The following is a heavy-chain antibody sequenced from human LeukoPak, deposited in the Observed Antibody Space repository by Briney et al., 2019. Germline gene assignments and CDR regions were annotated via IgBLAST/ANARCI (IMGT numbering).Heavy chain of an antibody. D-gene: IGHD3-22*01. J-gene: IGHJ6*03. CDR3: AGVGGRKYDSSPSLMDV. CDR2: IYYSGST. V-gene: IGHV4-39*01. Sequence: SETLSLTCTVSGGSISYSSYYWGWIRQPPGKGLEWIGSIYYSGSTYYNPSLKSRVTISVDTSKNQFSLKLSSVTAADTAVYYCAGVGGRKYDSSPSLMDVWGKGTTVTISS. CDR1: GGSISYSSYY.